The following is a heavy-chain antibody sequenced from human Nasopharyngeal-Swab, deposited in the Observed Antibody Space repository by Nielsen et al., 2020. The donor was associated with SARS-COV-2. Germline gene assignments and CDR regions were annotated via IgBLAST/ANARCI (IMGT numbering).Heavy chain of an antibody. CDR1: GFTFNNYN. CDR3: ARDGLDYDFWSAYFMDV. D-gene: IGHD3-3*01. CDR2: ISSSSSYI. V-gene: IGHV3-21*01. J-gene: IGHJ6*02. Sequence: GRSLKISCAASGFTFNNYNFNWVRQAPGKGLEWVSSISSSSSYIYYADSVKGRFTISRDNAKNSLYLQMNSLRAEDTAAYYCARDGLDYDFWSAYFMDVWGQGTTVTVSS.